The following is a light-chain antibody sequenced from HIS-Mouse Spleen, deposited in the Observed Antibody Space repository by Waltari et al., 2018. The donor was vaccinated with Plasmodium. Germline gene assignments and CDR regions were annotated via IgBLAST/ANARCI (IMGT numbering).Light chain of an antibody. J-gene: IGKJ2*01. CDR1: QSVSSSY. CDR2: GAS. CDR3: QQDGSSPYT. Sequence: EIVLTQSPGTLSLSPGERATLSCRASQSVSSSYLAWYQQKPGQAPRLLSYGASSRATCIPDRFSGSGSGTDFTLTISRLEPEDLAVYYCQQDGSSPYTFGQGTKLEIK. V-gene: IGKV3-20*01.